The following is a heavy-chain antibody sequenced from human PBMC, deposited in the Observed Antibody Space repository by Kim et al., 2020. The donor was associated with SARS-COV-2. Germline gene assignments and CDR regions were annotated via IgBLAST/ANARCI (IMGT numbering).Heavy chain of an antibody. CDR2: IYYSGST. J-gene: IGHJ4*02. V-gene: IGHV4-31*03. CDR3: ARVFRDGHDY. Sequence: SETLSLTCTVSGGSISSGGYYWSWIRQHPGKGLEWIGYIYYSGSTYYNPSLKSRVTISVDTSKNQFSLKLSSVTAADTAVYYCARVFRDGHDYWGQGTLVTVSS. CDR1: GGSISSGGYY.